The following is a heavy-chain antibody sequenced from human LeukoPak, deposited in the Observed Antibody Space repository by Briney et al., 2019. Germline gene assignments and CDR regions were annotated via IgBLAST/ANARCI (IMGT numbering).Heavy chain of an antibody. CDR1: GFTFSNYW. D-gene: IGHD1-26*01. V-gene: IGHV3-7*03. Sequence: GGSLRLSCAASGFTFSNYWMSWVRQAPGKGLEWVAKIKQDGSEEYYVDSVKGRFTISRDNAKNSLFLQMNSLRVEDTAIYYCARGGSYPGCWGQGTLVTVSS. CDR2: IKQDGSEE. CDR3: ARGGSYPGC. J-gene: IGHJ4*02.